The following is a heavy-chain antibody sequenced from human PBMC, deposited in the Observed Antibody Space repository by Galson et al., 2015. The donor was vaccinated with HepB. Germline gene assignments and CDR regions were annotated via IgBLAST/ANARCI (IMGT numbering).Heavy chain of an antibody. V-gene: IGHV3-64D*06. CDR3: VKDQYYYGSGSYYNG. CDR2: ISSNGGST. CDR1: GFTFSSYA. D-gene: IGHD3-10*01. J-gene: IGHJ4*02. Sequence: SLRLSCADSGFTFSSYAMHWVRQAPGKGLEYVSSISSNGGSTYYADSVKGRFTISRDNSKNTLYLQMSSLRAEDTAVYYCVKDQYYYGSGSYYNGWGQGTLVTVSS.